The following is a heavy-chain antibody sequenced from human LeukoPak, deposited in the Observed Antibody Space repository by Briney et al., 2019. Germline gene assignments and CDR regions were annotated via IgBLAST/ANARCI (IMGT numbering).Heavy chain of an antibody. CDR3: AKGPQLYSGYHPDY. CDR2: ITGSDDKT. D-gene: IGHD5-12*01. CDR1: GFTFSGSA. J-gene: IGHJ4*02. V-gene: IGHV3-23*01. Sequence: GGSLRLSCAASGFTFSGSAMTWVRQAPGKGPQWVSTITGSDDKTYYADSVKGRFTISRDFSKNMVHLHMNSLRVEDTAIYYCAKGPQLYSGYHPDYWGQGTLVTVSS.